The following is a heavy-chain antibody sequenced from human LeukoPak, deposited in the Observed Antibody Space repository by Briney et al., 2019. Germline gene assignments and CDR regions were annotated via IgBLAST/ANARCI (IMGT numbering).Heavy chain of an antibody. Sequence: SETLSLTCTVSGYSISSGYYWGWIRQPPGKGLEWIGSIYHSGSTYYNPSLKSRVTISVDTSKNQFSLKLSSVTAADTAVYYCARVSSGWYEFYYYYYMDVWGKGTPVTVSS. CDR3: ARVSSGWYEFYYYYYMDV. D-gene: IGHD6-19*01. V-gene: IGHV4-38-2*02. CDR2: IYHSGST. J-gene: IGHJ6*03. CDR1: GYSISSGYY.